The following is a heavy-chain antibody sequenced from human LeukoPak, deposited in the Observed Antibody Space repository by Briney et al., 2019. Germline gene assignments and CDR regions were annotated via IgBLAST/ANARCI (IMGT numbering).Heavy chain of an antibody. J-gene: IGHJ4*02. D-gene: IGHD6-19*01. CDR2: ISGSGGST. CDR1: GGSISSYY. CDR3: AHTGAVAGYFDY. Sequence: ETLSLTCTVSGGSISSYYWSWVRQAPGKGLEWVSAISGSGGSTYYADSVKGRFTISRDNSKNTLYLQMNSLRAEDTAVYYCAHTGAVAGYFDYWGQGTLVTVSS. V-gene: IGHV3-23*01.